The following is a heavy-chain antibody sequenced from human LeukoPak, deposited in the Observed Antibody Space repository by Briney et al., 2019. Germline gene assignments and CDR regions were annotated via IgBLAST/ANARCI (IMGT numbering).Heavy chain of an antibody. CDR3: AKDSSGPFYYFDY. J-gene: IGHJ4*02. CDR1: GFSFSSYW. V-gene: IGHV3-7*01. CDR2: IKQDGSEK. Sequence: GGSLRLSCAASGFSFSSYWMSWVRQAPGKGLEWVANIKQDGSEKYYVDSVKGRFTISRDNAKNSLYLQMNSLRAEDTAVYYCAKDSSGPFYYFDYWGQGTLVTVSS. D-gene: IGHD6-19*01.